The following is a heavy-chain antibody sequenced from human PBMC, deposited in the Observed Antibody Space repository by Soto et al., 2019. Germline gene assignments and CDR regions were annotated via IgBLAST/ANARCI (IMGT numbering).Heavy chain of an antibody. CDR3: ARASRGGDYYYYGMDV. V-gene: IGHV3-33*01. CDR1: GFTFSSYG. CDR2: IWYDGSNK. J-gene: IGHJ6*02. D-gene: IGHD3-16*01. Sequence: PGGSLRLFCAASGFTFSSYGMPWVRQAPGKGLEWVAVIWYDGSNKYYADSVKGRFTISRDNSKNTLYLQMNSLRAEDTAVYYCARASRGGDYYYYGMDVWGQGTTVTVSS.